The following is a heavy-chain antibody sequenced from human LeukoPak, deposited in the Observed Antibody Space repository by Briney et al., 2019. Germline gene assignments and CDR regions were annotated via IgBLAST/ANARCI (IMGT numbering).Heavy chain of an antibody. CDR1: GFTFSSYS. Sequence: GGSLRLSCAASGFTFSSYSMNWVRQAPGKGLGWVSYISSSSTIYYADSVKGRFTISRDNAKNSLYLQMNSLRAEDTAVYYCAREPLLYSSSWYTYYYYGMDVWGQGTTVTVSS. CDR3: AREPLLYSSSWYTYYYYGMDV. D-gene: IGHD6-13*01. V-gene: IGHV3-48*01. J-gene: IGHJ6*02. CDR2: ISSSSTI.